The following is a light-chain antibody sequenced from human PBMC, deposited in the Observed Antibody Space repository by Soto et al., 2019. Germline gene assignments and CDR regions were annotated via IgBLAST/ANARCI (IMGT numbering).Light chain of an antibody. CDR1: QDVGSF. V-gene: IGKV1-5*03. CDR3: QPYNSHSFYT. J-gene: IGKJ2*01. Sequence: DIQMTQSPSTLSASVGDRVTVTCRASQDVGSFLAWYQQKPGKAPKLLIYLASRLESGVPSRFSGSGSGTEFTLTISGLQPDDFATYFCQPYNSHSFYTFGQGTKLEIK. CDR2: LAS.